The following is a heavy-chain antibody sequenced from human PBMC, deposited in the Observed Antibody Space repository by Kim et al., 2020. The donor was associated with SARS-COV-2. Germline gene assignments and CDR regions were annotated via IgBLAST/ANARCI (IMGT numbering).Heavy chain of an antibody. Sequence: GGSLRLSCAASGFTFSSYGMHWVRQAPGKGLEWVAVIWYDGSNKYYADSVKGRFTISRDNSKNTLYLQMNSLRAEDTAVYYCAREEVDSSGWYSFFDYWGQGTLVTVSS. D-gene: IGHD6-19*01. J-gene: IGHJ4*02. V-gene: IGHV3-33*08. CDR2: IWYDGSNK. CDR3: AREEVDSSGWYSFFDY. CDR1: GFTFSSYG.